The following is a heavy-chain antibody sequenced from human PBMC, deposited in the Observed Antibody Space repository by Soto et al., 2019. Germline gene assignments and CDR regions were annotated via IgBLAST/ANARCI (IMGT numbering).Heavy chain of an antibody. J-gene: IGHJ4*02. Sequence: EVQLVESGGGLVKPGGSLRLCCAASGFTFSSYSMNWVRQAPGKGLEWVSSISSSSSYIYYADSVKGRFTISRDNAKNSLYLQMNSLRAEDTAVYYCARERRHSSSWYPDYWGQGTLVTVSS. CDR3: ARERRHSSSWYPDY. V-gene: IGHV3-21*01. D-gene: IGHD6-13*01. CDR2: ISSSSSYI. CDR1: GFTFSSYS.